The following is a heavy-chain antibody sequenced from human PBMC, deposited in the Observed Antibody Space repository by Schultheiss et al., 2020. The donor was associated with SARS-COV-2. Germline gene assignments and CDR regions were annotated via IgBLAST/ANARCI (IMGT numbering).Heavy chain of an antibody. D-gene: IGHD6-6*01. CDR3: ARHKWSSNSSPADC. Sequence: GGSLRLSCAASGFTFSDYYMSWIRQAPGKGLEWVSYISSSSSYTNYADSVKGRFTISRDNAKSSLYLQMNSLRAEDTAVYYCARHKWSSNSSPADCWGQGTLVTVSS. V-gene: IGHV3-11*06. CDR2: ISSSSSYT. J-gene: IGHJ4*02. CDR1: GFTFSDYY.